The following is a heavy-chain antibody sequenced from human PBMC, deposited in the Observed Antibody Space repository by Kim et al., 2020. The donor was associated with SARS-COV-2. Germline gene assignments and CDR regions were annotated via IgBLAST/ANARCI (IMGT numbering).Heavy chain of an antibody. CDR2: ISSGSIST. Sequence: GGSLRLSCAASGFTFSDYNMNWVRQAPGNGLEWVSYISSGSISTYYLDSVKGRFTISSDNAKNSLYLQMNSLRDEDTAVYFCATEQAPDTSYYYYYDLD. CDR1: GFTFSDYN. V-gene: IGHV3-48*02. J-gene: IGHJ6*01. CDR3: ATEQAPDTSYYYYYDLD. D-gene: IGHD2-2*01.